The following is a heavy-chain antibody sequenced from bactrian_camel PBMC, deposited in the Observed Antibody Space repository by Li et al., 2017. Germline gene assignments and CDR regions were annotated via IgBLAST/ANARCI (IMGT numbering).Heavy chain of an antibody. CDR3: AAKSQCTMRFDWRGRRTAFNY. J-gene: IGHJ4*01. V-gene: IGHV3S26*01. Sequence: VQLVESGGGSVQPGESLRLSCTASGYTSSNYCMAWFRQTPGNEREGIATIDMAGDTTYSDSVKGRFSISKDNAKTTLYLQMTSLEPGDSGMYYCAAKSQCTMRFDWRGRRTAFNYWGQGTQVTVSS. CDR1: GYTSSNYC. CDR2: IDMAGDT. D-gene: IGHD1*01.